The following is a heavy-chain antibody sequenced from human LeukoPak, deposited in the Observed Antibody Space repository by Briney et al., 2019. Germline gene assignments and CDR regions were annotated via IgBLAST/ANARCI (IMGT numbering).Heavy chain of an antibody. CDR2: ISGSGGST. CDR1: GFTFSGYA. CDR3: AKSGPYYYSSGYYVWSGAFDI. Sequence: GGSLRLSCAASGFTFSGYAMSWVRQAPGKGLEWVSAISGSGGSTYNADSVKGRFTISRDNSKNTLYLQMNSLRAEDTAVYYCAKSGPYYYSSGYYVWSGAFDILGQGTIVNGSS. V-gene: IGHV3-23*01. J-gene: IGHJ3*02. D-gene: IGHD3-22*01.